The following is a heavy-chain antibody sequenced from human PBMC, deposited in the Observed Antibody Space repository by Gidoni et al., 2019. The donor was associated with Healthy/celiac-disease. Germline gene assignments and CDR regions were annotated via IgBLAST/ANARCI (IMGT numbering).Heavy chain of an antibody. CDR3: ARVLRYFDGTYYFDY. CDR2: IYYSGST. J-gene: IGHJ4*02. D-gene: IGHD3-9*01. Sequence: QLQLQESGPGLVKPSETLSLTCTVSGGSTSSSSYYWGWIRQPPGKGLEWIGSIYYSGSTYYNPSLKSRVTISVDTSKNQFSRKLSAVTAADTAVYYCARVLRYFDGTYYFDYWGQGTLVTVSS. V-gene: IGHV4-39*07. CDR1: GGSTSSSSYY.